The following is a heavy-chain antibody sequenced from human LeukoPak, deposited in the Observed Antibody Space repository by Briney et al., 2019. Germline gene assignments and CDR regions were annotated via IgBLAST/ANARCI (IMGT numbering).Heavy chain of an antibody. Sequence: PGGSLRLSCAASGFTFSSYSMNWVRQAPGKGLEWVSYISSSSNTIYYADSVKGRFTISRDNARNSLSLQMTSLRHEDTPVYYCASWEIVVVPAAKSAFNNWFAPWGQGTLVTVSS. D-gene: IGHD2-2*01. CDR2: ISSSSNTI. CDR3: ASWEIVVVPAAKSAFNNWFAP. V-gene: IGHV3-48*02. CDR1: GFTFSSYS. J-gene: IGHJ5*02.